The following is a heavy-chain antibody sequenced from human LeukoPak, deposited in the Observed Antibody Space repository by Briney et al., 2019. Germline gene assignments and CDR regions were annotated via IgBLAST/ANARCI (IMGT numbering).Heavy chain of an antibody. CDR3: ASRYSSSLDAFDI. J-gene: IGHJ3*02. D-gene: IGHD6-13*01. CDR1: GYSFTTYW. V-gene: IGHV5-51*01. Sequence: GESLKISCKGSGYSFTTYWIAWVRQMPGKGLEWMGIMYPGDSQTRYSPSFRGHLTISADRSISTAYLQWSSLKASDTAMYYCASRYSSSLDAFDIWGQGTMVTVSS. CDR2: MYPGDSQT.